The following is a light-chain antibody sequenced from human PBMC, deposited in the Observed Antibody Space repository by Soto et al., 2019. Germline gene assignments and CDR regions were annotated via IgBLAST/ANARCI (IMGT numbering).Light chain of an antibody. V-gene: IGKV1-5*01. Sequence: DIQMTQSPSTLSGSVGDRVTITCRASQTISSWLAWYQQKPGQAPILLIYAATSLQDGVPLRFSGSGSGADFTLTISSLQPEDFATYYCQQANSFPITFGQGTRLEIK. CDR3: QQANSFPIT. CDR1: QTISSW. CDR2: AAT. J-gene: IGKJ5*01.